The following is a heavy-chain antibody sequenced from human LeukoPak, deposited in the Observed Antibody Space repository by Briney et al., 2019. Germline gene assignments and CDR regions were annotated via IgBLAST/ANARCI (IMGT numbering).Heavy chain of an antibody. V-gene: IGHV3-7*01. D-gene: IGHD2-2*02. CDR1: GFTFSSYW. Sequence: GGSLRLSCAASGFTFSSYWMSWVRQAPGKGLEWVANIKQDGSEKYYVDSVKGRFTISRDNAKNSLYLQMNSLRAEDTAVYYCARDKTAAIGYYYYYMDVWGKGTTVTVSS. CDR3: ARDKTAAIGYYYYYMDV. CDR2: IKQDGSEK. J-gene: IGHJ6*03.